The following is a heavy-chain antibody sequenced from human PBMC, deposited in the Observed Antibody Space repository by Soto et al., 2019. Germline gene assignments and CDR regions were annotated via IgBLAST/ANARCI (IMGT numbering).Heavy chain of an antibody. V-gene: IGHV3-23*01. D-gene: IGHD3-9*01. CDR1: GFTFSSYA. CDR2: ISGSGGNT. Sequence: ESLLLSCAASGFTFSSYAMTWVRQAPGKGLEWVSAISGSGGNTYYADSVKGRFTISRDNSKNTLYLQMSSLRAEDTAVYYCAKVLGYYDILTGYSNFDYWGQGTLVTVSS. J-gene: IGHJ4*02. CDR3: AKVLGYYDILTGYSNFDY.